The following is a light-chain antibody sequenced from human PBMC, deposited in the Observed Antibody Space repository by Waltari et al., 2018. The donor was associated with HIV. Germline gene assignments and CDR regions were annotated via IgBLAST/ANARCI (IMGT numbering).Light chain of an antibody. CDR1: SSNIGADYH. CDR2: GNT. J-gene: IGLJ3*02. V-gene: IGLV1-40*01. Sequence: QSVLPQPPSLSGAPGQTVTISCTGTSSNIGADYHVHWYQQLPGTAPKLLIYGNTIRPSGVPDRFSGSKSGTSASLAITGLQADDEADYYCQSYDSSLSAWVFGGGTKLTVL. CDR3: QSYDSSLSAWV.